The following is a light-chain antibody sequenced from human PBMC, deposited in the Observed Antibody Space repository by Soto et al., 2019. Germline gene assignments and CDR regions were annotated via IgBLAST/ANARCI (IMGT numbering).Light chain of an antibody. V-gene: IGLV2-11*01. CDR1: SSEVGGYNY. Sequence: QSALTQPRSVSGSPRQSVTISCTRTSSEVGGYNYVSWYQQHPGKAPKLMIYDVSKRPSGVPDRFSGSKSGNTASLTISGLQAEDEADYYCCSYAGSYTYVFGTGTKLTVL. CDR3: CSYAGSYTYV. J-gene: IGLJ1*01. CDR2: DVS.